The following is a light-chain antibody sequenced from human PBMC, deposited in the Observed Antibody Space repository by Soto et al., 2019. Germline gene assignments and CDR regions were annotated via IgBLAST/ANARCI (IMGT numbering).Light chain of an antibody. V-gene: IGKV1-12*01. J-gene: IGKJ4*01. Sequence: DLQMTQSPSSVSASVGDRVTITCRASQGISRSLGWYQHKPGKAPQLLIYAASSLQSGVPSRFSGSGSGTDFTLTISSLQPEDFATYYCQEANSFPPTFGGGTKVEIK. CDR1: QGISRS. CDR3: QEANSFPPT. CDR2: AAS.